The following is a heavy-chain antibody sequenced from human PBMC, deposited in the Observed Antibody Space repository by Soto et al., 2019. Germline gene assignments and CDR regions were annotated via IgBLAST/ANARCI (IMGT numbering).Heavy chain of an antibody. J-gene: IGHJ6*02. CDR1: GYTFTSYA. V-gene: IGHV1-3*01. Sequence: QVQLVQSGAEVKKPGASVKVSCKASGYTFTSYAMHWVRQAPGQRLEWMGWINAGNGNTKYSQKFQGRVTITRDTAASTAYMERSSLRSEDTAVYYCARVTAARRFRLDCYGMDVWGQGTTGTVSS. D-gene: IGHD6-6*01. CDR3: ARVTAARRFRLDCYGMDV. CDR2: INAGNGNT.